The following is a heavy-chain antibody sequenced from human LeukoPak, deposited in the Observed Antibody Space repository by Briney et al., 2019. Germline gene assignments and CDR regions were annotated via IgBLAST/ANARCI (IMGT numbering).Heavy chain of an antibody. D-gene: IGHD3-10*01. CDR1: GFTFSAHG. V-gene: IGHV3-23*01. CDR3: AKDSGSIRFMD. Sequence: GGSLRLSCAASGFTFSAHGMNWVRQAPGKGLEWVSGISPSGDTPWYTDSVKGRFTISRDNSKNTVYLQMNSLRAEDTALYYCAKDSGSIRFMDWGQGILVTVSS. CDR2: ISPSGDTP. J-gene: IGHJ4*02.